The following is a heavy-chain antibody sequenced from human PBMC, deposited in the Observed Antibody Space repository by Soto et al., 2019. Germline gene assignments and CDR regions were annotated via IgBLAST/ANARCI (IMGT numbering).Heavy chain of an antibody. CDR2: ISTYNGHT. Sequence: QVQLVQSGAEVKKPGASVKVSCKASAFGDGISWVRQAPGQGLEWMGWISTYNGHTNYVRRLQGRVTMTADTSTSTAYMELRSLRSDDTAVYYCARVIRYFDVLTGRTTYYLDQWGQGTLVTVSS. CDR1: AFGDG. V-gene: IGHV1-18*01. CDR3: ARVIRYFDVLTGRTTYYLDQ. J-gene: IGHJ4*02. D-gene: IGHD3-9*01.